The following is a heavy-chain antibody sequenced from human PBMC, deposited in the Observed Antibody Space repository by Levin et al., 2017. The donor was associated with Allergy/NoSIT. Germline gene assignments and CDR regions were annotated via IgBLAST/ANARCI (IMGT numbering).Heavy chain of an antibody. J-gene: IGHJ3*02. D-gene: IGHD3-22*01. CDR2: IIPILGIA. Sequence: SVKVSCKASGGTFSSYTISWVRQAPGQGLEWMGRIIPILGIANYAQKFQGRVTITADKSTSTAYMELSSLRSEDTAVYYCARGGYYDSSGFGDDAFDIWGQGTMVTVSS. V-gene: IGHV1-69*02. CDR3: ARGGYYDSSGFGDDAFDI. CDR1: GGTFSSYT.